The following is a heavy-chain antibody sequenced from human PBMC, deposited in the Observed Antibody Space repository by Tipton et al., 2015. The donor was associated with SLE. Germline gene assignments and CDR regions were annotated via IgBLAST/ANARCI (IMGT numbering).Heavy chain of an antibody. Sequence: LRLSCAASGFTFSDYYMSWIRQAPGKGLEWIGEINHSGSTNYNPSLKSRVTISVDRSKNQFSLKLSSVTAADTAVYYCAGRYCSGGSCYPGYYYYYMDVWGKGTTVTVSS. CDR3: AGRYCSGGSCYPGYYYYYMDV. CDR2: INHSGST. CDR1: GFTFSDYY. V-gene: IGHV4-34*08. D-gene: IGHD2-15*01. J-gene: IGHJ6*03.